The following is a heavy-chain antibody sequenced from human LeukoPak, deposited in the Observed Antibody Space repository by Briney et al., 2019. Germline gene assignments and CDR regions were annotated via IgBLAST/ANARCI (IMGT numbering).Heavy chain of an antibody. V-gene: IGHV4-31*03. CDR1: GGSISSGGYY. Sequence: SSQTLSLTCTVSGGSISSGGYYWSWIRQPPGKGLEWIGYIYYSGSTYYNPSLKSRVTISVDTSKNQFSLKLSSVTAADTAVYYCARDPYEQQLGFDPWGQGSLVTVSS. CDR2: IYYSGST. CDR3: ARDPYEQQLGFDP. D-gene: IGHD6-13*01. J-gene: IGHJ5*02.